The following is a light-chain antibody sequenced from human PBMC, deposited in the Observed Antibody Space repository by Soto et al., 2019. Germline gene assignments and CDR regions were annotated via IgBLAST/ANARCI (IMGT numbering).Light chain of an antibody. CDR1: QGIGNF. Sequence: DIPMTQSPSSLSASVGDRVTITCRASQGIGNFLAWYQQKPGYSPRLLIYAASTLELGVPSRFSGSGSGTDFTLTISSLHPEDVATYFCQKYNSAPWTFGQGTKVETK. CDR2: AAS. J-gene: IGKJ1*01. CDR3: QKYNSAPWT. V-gene: IGKV1-27*01.